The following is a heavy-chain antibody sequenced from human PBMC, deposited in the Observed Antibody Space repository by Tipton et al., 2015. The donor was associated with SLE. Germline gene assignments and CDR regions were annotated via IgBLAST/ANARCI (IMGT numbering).Heavy chain of an antibody. CDR2: IYYSGST. CDR1: GGSISSHY. V-gene: IGHV4-59*11. Sequence: TLSLTCTVSGGSISSHYWSWIRQPPGKGLEWIGYIYYSGSTNYNPSLKSRVTISVDTSKNQFSLKLSSVTAADTAVYYCASSSGSYTKGVRAFDIWGQGTMVTVSS. CDR3: ASSSGSYTKGVRAFDI. D-gene: IGHD1-26*01. J-gene: IGHJ3*02.